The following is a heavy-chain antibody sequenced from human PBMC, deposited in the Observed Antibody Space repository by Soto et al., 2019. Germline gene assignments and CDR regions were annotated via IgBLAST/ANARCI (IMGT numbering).Heavy chain of an antibody. CDR1: GGSFSGYY. Sequence: QVQLQQWGAGLLKPSETLSLTCAVYGGSFSGYYWSWIRQPPGKGLECIGEINHSGSTNYNPSLKSRVTISVDTSKNQFSLKLSSVTAADTAVYYCARGTRIFGNYWGQGTLVTVSS. J-gene: IGHJ4*02. CDR3: ARGTRIFGNY. CDR2: INHSGST. D-gene: IGHD2-15*01. V-gene: IGHV4-34*01.